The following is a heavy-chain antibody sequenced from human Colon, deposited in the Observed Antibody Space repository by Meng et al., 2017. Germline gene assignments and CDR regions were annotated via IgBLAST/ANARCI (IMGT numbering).Heavy chain of an antibody. Sequence: QITLKETGPALVKPTQTVTLTCTFSGFSLKTSGVSVAWIRQPPGEALEWLALIYWDDDKRYSPSLKNRLAITKDTSKNQVVLTMTNMDPMDTGTYYCAHSPQGYFDYWGPGTLVTVSS. CDR1: GFSLKTSGVS. CDR2: IYWDDDK. J-gene: IGHJ4*02. V-gene: IGHV2-5*02. CDR3: AHSPQGYFDY.